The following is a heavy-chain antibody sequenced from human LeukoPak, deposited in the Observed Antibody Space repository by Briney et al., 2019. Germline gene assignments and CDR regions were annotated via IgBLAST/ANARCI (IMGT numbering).Heavy chain of an antibody. D-gene: IGHD2-15*01. Sequence: PGGSLRLSCAASGFTFSSYAMHWVRQAPGKGLEYVSAISSNGGSTYYANSVKGRFTISRDNSKNTPYLQMSSLRAEDTAVYYCVKDEHVVVVAATLVADAFDIWGQGTTVTVSS. CDR1: GFTFSSYA. V-gene: IGHV3-64*01. J-gene: IGHJ3*02. CDR2: ISSNGGST. CDR3: VKDEHVVVVAATLVADAFDI.